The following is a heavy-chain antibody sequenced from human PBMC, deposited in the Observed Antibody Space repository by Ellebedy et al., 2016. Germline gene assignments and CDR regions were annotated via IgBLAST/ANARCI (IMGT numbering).Heavy chain of an antibody. V-gene: IGHV3-30*03. Sequence: GESLKISXAASGFPFNNYGIHWVRQTPGKGLEWMAVISSDGSLQYHADSLKGRFTLSRDNSKNTVSLQMNSLRAEDTAVYHCVRDFDQLDNSGYQKVRFDYWGQGTLVTVSS. D-gene: IGHD5-12*01. J-gene: IGHJ4*02. CDR2: ISSDGSLQ. CDR3: VRDFDQLDNSGYQKVRFDY. CDR1: GFPFNNYG.